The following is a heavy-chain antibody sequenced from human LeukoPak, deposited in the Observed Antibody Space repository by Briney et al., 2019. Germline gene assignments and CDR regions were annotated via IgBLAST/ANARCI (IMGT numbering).Heavy chain of an antibody. CDR1: GGSISSSNW. V-gene: IGHV4-4*02. CDR3: ARNEFPGDRWYFDL. D-gene: IGHD7-27*01. Sequence: PSETLSLTCAVSGGSISSSNWWSWVRQPPETGLEWIGEIYHSGSTNYNPSLKSRVTISVDKSKNQFSLKLSSVTAADTAVYYCARNEFPGDRWYFDLWGRGTLVTVSS. CDR2: IYHSGST. J-gene: IGHJ2*01.